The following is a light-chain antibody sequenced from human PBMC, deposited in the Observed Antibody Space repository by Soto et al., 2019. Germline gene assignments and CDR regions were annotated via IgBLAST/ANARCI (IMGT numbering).Light chain of an antibody. V-gene: IGLV2-14*01. J-gene: IGLJ2*01. CDR2: EVT. CDR1: SSDVGAYNY. CDR3: NSYTSSSTLT. Sequence: QSALTQPASVSGSPGQSITISCIGTSSDVGAYNYVSWYQQHPGKVPKLVIYEVTNRPSGVSNRFSGSKSGNVASLTISGLQAEDEADYCCNSYTSSSTLTFGGGTKLTVL.